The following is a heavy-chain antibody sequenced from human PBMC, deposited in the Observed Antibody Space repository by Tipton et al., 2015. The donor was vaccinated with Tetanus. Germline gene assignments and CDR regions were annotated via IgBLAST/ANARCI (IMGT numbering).Heavy chain of an antibody. D-gene: IGHD3-10*01. CDR1: GGSFSGYY. J-gene: IGHJ1*01. CDR2: INHSGST. CDR3: ARGYYYGSGSYSGKYFQH. Sequence: TLSLTCAVYGGSFSGYYWSWIRQPPGKGLEWIGEINHSGSTNYNPSLKSRVTISVDTSKNQFSLKLSSVTAADTAVYYCARGYYYGSGSYSGKYFQHWGQGTLVTVSS. V-gene: IGHV4-34*01.